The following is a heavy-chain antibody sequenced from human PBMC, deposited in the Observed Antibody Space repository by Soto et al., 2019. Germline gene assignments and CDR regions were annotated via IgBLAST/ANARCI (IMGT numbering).Heavy chain of an antibody. V-gene: IGHV4-39*01. CDR2: IYYSGKT. Sequence: SETLSLTCSLSGASITSTTYFWAWIRQPPGKGLEWVGSIYYSGKTNYNPSLKSRTTISVDRSRNPFSLQVSSVTAADTAVYYCAKNLPRTGRFDYWGQGTVVTVSS. CDR3: AKNLPRTGRFDY. J-gene: IGHJ4*02. CDR1: GASITSTTYF.